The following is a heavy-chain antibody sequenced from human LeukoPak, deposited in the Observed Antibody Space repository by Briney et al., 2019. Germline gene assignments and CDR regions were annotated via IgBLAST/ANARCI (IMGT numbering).Heavy chain of an antibody. CDR3: ARDFVGQFGY. CDR2: INSDGSST. V-gene: IGHV3-74*01. Sequence: GGSLRLSCAASGSTFDDYAMHWVRQAPGKGLVWVSRINSDGSSTSYADSVKGRFTISRDNAKNTLYLQMNSLRAEDTAVYYCARDFVGQFGYWGQGTLVTVSS. J-gene: IGHJ4*02. D-gene: IGHD3-16*01. CDR1: GSTFDDYA.